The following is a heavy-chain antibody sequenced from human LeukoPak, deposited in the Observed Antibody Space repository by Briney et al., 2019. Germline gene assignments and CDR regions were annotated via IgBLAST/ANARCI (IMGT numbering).Heavy chain of an antibody. J-gene: IGHJ4*02. CDR3: ARDRAVAGSSLFDY. D-gene: IGHD6-19*01. CDR2: IYHSGST. Sequence: SETLSLTCTVSGGSISSSSYYWGWIRQPPGKGLEWIGSIYHSGSTYYNPSLKSRVTISVDTSKNQFSLKLSSVTAADTAVYYCARDRAVAGSSLFDYWGQGTLVTVSS. CDR1: GGSISSSSYY. V-gene: IGHV4-39*07.